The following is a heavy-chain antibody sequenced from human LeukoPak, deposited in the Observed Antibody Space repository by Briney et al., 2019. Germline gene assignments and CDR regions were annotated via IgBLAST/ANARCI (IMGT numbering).Heavy chain of an antibody. CDR2: ISYDGSSK. D-gene: IGHD6-6*01. CDR1: GFTFSSYA. CDR3: AEGPSYYFDY. J-gene: IGHJ4*02. Sequence: GGSLRLSCAVSGFTFSSYAMHWVRQAPGKGLEWVAVISYDGSSKYYADSVKGRFTISRDNSKNTLYLQMHSLRGEDTAVYYCAEGPSYYFDYWGRGTLVTVSS. V-gene: IGHV3-30-3*02.